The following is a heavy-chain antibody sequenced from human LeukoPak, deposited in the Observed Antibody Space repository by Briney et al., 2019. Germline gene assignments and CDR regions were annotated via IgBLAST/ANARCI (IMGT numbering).Heavy chain of an antibody. CDR3: ARSGYGDFDY. J-gene: IGHJ4*02. CDR2: IKDDGSQK. Sequence: GGSLRLSCAASGFTFSNYWMAWVRQAPGKELEWVANIKDDGSQKYYVDSVKGRFTISRDNAKNSLYLQMNSLRAGDTAMYYCARSGYGDFDYWGQGTLVTVSS. V-gene: IGHV3-7*03. CDR1: GFTFSNYW. D-gene: IGHD5-18*01.